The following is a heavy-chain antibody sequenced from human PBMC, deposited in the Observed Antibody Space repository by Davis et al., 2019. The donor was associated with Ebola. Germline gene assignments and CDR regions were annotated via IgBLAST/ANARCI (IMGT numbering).Heavy chain of an antibody. CDR3: ARRLAIRNDAFDV. Sequence: GESLKISCKVSGYSFTNHWIDWVRQMPGKGLEWMGIIYPGDSDTKYSPSFQGQVTLSADNSISTAYLQWSSLKASDSAIYYCARRLAIRNDAFDVWGQGTMVTVSS. D-gene: IGHD3-9*01. CDR2: IYPGDSDT. V-gene: IGHV5-51*01. CDR1: GYSFTNHW. J-gene: IGHJ3*01.